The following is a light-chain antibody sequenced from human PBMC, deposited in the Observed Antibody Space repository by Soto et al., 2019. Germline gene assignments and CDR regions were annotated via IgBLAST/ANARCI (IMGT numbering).Light chain of an antibody. CDR2: GAS. CDR3: QHYGRSPS. J-gene: IGKJ1*01. V-gene: IGKV3-20*01. CDR1: QSVDSSY. Sequence: EIVLTQSPGTLSLSPGERATLSCGASQSVDSSYLAWYHQRPGQAPRLLIYGASSRATGIPDRFSGSGSGTNFTLTINKVEPEDSAVYYCQHYGRSPSFGRGTKVDIK.